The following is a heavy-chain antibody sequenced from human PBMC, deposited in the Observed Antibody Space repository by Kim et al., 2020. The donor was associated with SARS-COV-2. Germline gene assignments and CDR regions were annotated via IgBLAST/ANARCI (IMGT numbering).Heavy chain of an antibody. CDR2: INPNSGDT. CDR1: GYTFTGYY. Sequence: ASLKVSCKASGYTFTGYYIHWVRQAPGQGLEWMVWINPNSGDTKYAEKFQGRVTMTRDTSINTAYMELSRLRSDDTAMYYCTRDLAIRPTGGYNWFDPWGQGTLVSVSS. D-gene: IGHD3-10*01. J-gene: IGHJ5*02. CDR3: TRDLAIRPTGGYNWFDP. V-gene: IGHV1-2*02.